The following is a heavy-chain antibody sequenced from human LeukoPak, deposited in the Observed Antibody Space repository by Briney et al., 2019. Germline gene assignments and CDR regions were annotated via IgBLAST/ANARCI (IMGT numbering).Heavy chain of an antibody. Sequence: PGGSLRLSCAASGFTFSSYGIHWVRQAPGKGLEWVAFIRYDGSNKYYADSVKGRFTISRDNSKNTLYLQMNSLRTEDTAVYYCARGDKQLVFNRNKGGFDPWGQGTLVTVSS. D-gene: IGHD6-13*01. CDR1: GFTFSSYG. CDR3: ARGDKQLVFNRNKGGFDP. V-gene: IGHV3-30*02. J-gene: IGHJ5*02. CDR2: IRYDGSNK.